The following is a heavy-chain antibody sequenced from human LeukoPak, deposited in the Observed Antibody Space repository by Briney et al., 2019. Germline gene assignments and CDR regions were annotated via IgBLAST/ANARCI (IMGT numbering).Heavy chain of an antibody. CDR3: ARQPPQYYGMDV. D-gene: IGHD1-14*01. V-gene: IGHV4-4*07. Sequence: PSETLSLTCTVSGGSFSNYYWSWIRQPAGKGLEWIGRIYTSRSTNYNPSVKSRVTMSVDTSNNQFSLELTSVTAADTAVYYCARQPPQYYGMDVWGQGTTVTVSS. J-gene: IGHJ6*02. CDR2: IYTSRST. CDR1: GGSFSNYY.